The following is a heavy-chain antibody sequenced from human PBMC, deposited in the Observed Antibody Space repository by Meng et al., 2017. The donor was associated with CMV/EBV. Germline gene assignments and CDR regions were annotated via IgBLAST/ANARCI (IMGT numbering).Heavy chain of an antibody. CDR2: ISGSGGST. Sequence: LSLTRAASGFTFSSFAMSWVRQAPGKGLEWVSAISGSGGSTYYADSVKGRFTISRDNSKNTLYLQMNSLRAEDTAVYYCAKHLRYCSSTSCRKRDYYYYYGMDVWGQGTTVTVSS. D-gene: IGHD2-2*01. CDR1: GFTFSSFA. J-gene: IGHJ6*02. V-gene: IGHV3-23*01. CDR3: AKHLRYCSSTSCRKRDYYYYYGMDV.